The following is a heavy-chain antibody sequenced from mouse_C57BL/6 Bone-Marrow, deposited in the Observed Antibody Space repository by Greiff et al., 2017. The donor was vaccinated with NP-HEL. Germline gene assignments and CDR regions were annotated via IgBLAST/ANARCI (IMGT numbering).Heavy chain of an antibody. CDR2: IYPGSGST. Sequence: VKLQQPGAELVKPGASVKMSCKASGYTFTSYWITWVKQRPGQGLEWIGDIYPGSGSTNDNEKFKSKATLTVDTSSSTAYMQLSSLTSEDSAVYYCAREESNYLYYFDYWGQGTTLTVSS. CDR1: GYTFTSYW. J-gene: IGHJ2*01. CDR3: AREESNYLYYFDY. V-gene: IGHV1-55*01. D-gene: IGHD2-5*01.